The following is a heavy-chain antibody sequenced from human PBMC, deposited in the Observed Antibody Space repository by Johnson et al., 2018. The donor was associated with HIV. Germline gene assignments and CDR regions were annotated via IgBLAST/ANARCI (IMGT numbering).Heavy chain of an antibody. V-gene: IGHV3-30*04. J-gene: IGHJ3*02. CDR3: ARGGEYSSSLYAFDI. CDR1: GFTFSSYA. Sequence: QVLLVESGGGVVQPGRSLRLSCAASGFTFSSYAMHWVRQAPGKGLEWVAVISYDGSNKYYADSVKGRFTISRDNSKNTLYLQMNSLRAEDTAVYYCARGGEYSSSLYAFDIWGQGTMVTVSS. CDR2: ISYDGSNK. D-gene: IGHD6-13*01.